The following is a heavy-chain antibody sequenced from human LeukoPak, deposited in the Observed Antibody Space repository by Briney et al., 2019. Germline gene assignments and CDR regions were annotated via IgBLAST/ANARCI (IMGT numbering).Heavy chain of an antibody. Sequence: GASVKVSCKASGGTFSSYAISWVRQAPGQGLEWMGGIIPIFGTANYAQKFQGRVTITADESTSTAYMELSSLRSEGTAVYYCAREGAPLGLRLGEFYYWGQGTLVTVSS. CDR3: AREGAPLGLRLGEFYY. CDR1: GGTFSSYA. V-gene: IGHV1-69*13. D-gene: IGHD3-16*01. J-gene: IGHJ4*02. CDR2: IIPIFGTA.